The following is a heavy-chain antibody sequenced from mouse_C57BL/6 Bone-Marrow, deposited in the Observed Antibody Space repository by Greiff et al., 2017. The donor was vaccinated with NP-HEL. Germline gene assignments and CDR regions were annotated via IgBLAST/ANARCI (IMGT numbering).Heavy chain of an antibody. V-gene: IGHV1-39*01. Sequence: LQPSLPELVNPGASVKLSCKASGYSFTDYNMNWVKQSNGKSLEWIGVINPNYGSTSYNQKFKGKATLTVDQSSSTAYMQLNSLTSEDSAVYYCARGGEMDYWGQGTSVTVSS. CDR3: ARGGEMDY. CDR2: INPNYGST. CDR1: GYSFTDYN. J-gene: IGHJ4*01.